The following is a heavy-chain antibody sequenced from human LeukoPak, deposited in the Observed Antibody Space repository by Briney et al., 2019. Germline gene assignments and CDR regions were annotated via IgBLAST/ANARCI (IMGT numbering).Heavy chain of an antibody. V-gene: IGHV3-74*01. CDR1: GFTFSSYW. D-gene: IGHD3-22*01. CDR2: INSDGSST. Sequence: GGSLRLSCAASGFTFSSYWMHWVRQAPGKGLVWVSRINSDGSSTSYADAVKGRFTISRDNAKNTAYLQMNSLRAEDTAVYYCARVYETNGYLYWGQGSLVTVSS. CDR3: ARVYETNGYLY. J-gene: IGHJ4*02.